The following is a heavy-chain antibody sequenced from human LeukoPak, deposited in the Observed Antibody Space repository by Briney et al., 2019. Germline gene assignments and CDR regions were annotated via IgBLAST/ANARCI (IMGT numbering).Heavy chain of an antibody. CDR3: ARDYYDSSGYSSPTDH. Sequence: GGSLRLSCTASGFTFTNYAMTWIRQAPGKGLEWVSSISSDSSYIHYADSVKGRFTISRDNAKNSLYLQMNSLRAEDTAVYHCARDYYDSSGYSSPTDHWGQGALVTVSS. V-gene: IGHV3-21*01. D-gene: IGHD3-22*01. CDR2: ISSDSSYI. CDR1: GFTFTNYA. J-gene: IGHJ4*02.